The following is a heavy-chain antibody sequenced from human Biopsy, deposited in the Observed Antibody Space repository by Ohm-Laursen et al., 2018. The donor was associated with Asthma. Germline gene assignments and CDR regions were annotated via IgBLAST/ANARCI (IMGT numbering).Heavy chain of an antibody. CDR1: GGTFNTYV. D-gene: IGHD2-2*01. CDR3: ARKAGSCISRTCYSLDF. V-gene: IGHV1-69*13. CDR2: INSVFGTT. Sequence: SVKVSCKPLGGTFNTYVIGWVRQAPGQGPEWMGGINSVFGTTTYPQKFQDRVTITADDSTSTVYMELSSLRSEDTAVYYCARKAGSCISRTCYSLDFWGQGTLVIVSS. J-gene: IGHJ4*02.